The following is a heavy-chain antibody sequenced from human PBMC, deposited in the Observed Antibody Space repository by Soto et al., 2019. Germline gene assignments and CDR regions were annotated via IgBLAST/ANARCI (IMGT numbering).Heavy chain of an antibody. CDR2: INSDGSST. CDR3: ARGLLLPYRDYYYYYGMDV. J-gene: IGHJ6*02. V-gene: IGHV3-74*01. D-gene: IGHD2-15*01. Sequence: PGGSLRLSCAASGFTFSSYWMHWVRQAPGKGLVWVSRINSDGSSTSYADSVKGRFTISRDNAKNTLYLQMNSLRAEDTAVYYCARGLLLPYRDYYYYYGMDVWGQGTTVTVSS. CDR1: GFTFSSYW.